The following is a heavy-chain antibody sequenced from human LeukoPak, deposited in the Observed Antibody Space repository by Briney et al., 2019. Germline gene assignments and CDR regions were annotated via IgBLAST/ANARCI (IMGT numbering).Heavy chain of an antibody. CDR2: INPNSGGT. CDR1: GYAFTSYY. CDR3: ARLGVEDY. J-gene: IGHJ4*02. Sequence: GASVKVSCKSSGYAFTSYYMHWVRQAPGQGLEWMGWINPNSGGTNYQGRVTMTRDTSISTAYMEVSRLRYDDTAVYYCARLGVEDYWGQGTLVTVSS. D-gene: IGHD2-8*01. V-gene: IGHV1-2*02.